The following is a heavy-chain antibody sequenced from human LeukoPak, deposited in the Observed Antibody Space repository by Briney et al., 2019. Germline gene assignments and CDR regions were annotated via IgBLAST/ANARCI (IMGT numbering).Heavy chain of an antibody. CDR1: GGSMSSSTYY. CDR2: IHYPGST. J-gene: IGHJ4*02. Sequence: SETLSLTCTVSGGSMSSSTYYWGWIRQSPGKGLEWIGSIHYPGSTYYNPSLKSRVTISIDTSKNQFSLKLSSVTAADTAVYYCAREILAPGKTHDYWGQGTLVTVSS. V-gene: IGHV4-39*02. CDR3: AREILAPGKTHDY.